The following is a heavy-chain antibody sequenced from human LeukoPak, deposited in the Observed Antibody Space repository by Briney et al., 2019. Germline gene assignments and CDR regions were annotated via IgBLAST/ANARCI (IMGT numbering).Heavy chain of an antibody. D-gene: IGHD6-13*01. Sequence: GSLRLSCAASGFTFSSYEMNWVRQAPGKGLEWVSYISSSGSTIYYADSVKGRFTISRDNAKNSLYLQMNSLRAEDTAVYYCARDGEYSSSWDPGAFDIWGQGTMVTVSS. CDR2: ISSSGSTI. CDR1: GFTFSSYE. CDR3: ARDGEYSSSWDPGAFDI. J-gene: IGHJ3*02. V-gene: IGHV3-48*03.